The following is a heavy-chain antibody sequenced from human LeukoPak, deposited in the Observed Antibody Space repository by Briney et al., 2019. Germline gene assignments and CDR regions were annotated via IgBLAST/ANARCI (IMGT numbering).Heavy chain of an antibody. V-gene: IGHV6-1*01. J-gene: IGHJ4*02. CDR3: ARDRYYITY. CDR1: GDSFSSNSVA. Sequence: SQTLSLTCATSGDSFSSNSVAWNWIRQSPSRGLEWLGRTYYRSKWNNEYAESVRSRITINPDTSKNQFSLQLDSVTPEDTAVYYCARDRYYITYAGRGTLVTVSS. CDR2: TYYRSKWNN.